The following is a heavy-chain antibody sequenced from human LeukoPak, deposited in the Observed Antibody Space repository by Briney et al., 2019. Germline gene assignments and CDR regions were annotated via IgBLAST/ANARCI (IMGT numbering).Heavy chain of an antibody. V-gene: IGHV4-39*01. Sequence: SETLSLTCTVSGGSISSSSYYWGWIRQPPGTGLEWIGSIYYSGSTYYNPSLKSRVTISVDTSKNQFSLKLSSVTAADTAVYYCASWDSGAAAGDYYYYGMDVWGQGTTVTVSS. D-gene: IGHD6-13*01. CDR2: IYYSGST. CDR1: GGSISSSSYY. J-gene: IGHJ6*02. CDR3: ASWDSGAAAGDYYYYGMDV.